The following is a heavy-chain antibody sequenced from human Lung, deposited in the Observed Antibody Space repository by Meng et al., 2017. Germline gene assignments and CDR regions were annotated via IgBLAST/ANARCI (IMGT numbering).Heavy chain of an antibody. V-gene: IGHV3-74*03. CDR1: GFTFRSYW. J-gene: IGHJ4*02. CDR3: ARESGYFEY. CDR2: IRGDGGSI. Sequence: EVKLVESGGGLVQPGGSLRLCCAASGFTFRSYWMHWVRQAPGKGLVWVSRIRGDGGSIVYADSVKGRFTISRDNAKNTLFLQMNSLRAEDTAVYYCARESGYFEYWGQGILVTVSS.